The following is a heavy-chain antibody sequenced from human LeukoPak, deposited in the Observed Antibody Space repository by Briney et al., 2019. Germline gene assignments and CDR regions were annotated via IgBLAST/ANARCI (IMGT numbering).Heavy chain of an antibody. CDR2: ISGSGGTT. D-gene: IGHD1-1*01. Sequence: GGSLRLSCAASGLTFSSYAMSWVRLAPGKGLEWVSAISGSGGTTYNADSVKDRFTISRDNSENTLYLQMSSLRVEDTAIYYCAKDRGGTHSPWGQGTLVTVSS. J-gene: IGHJ4*02. CDR1: GLTFSSYA. CDR3: AKDRGGTHSP. V-gene: IGHV3-23*01.